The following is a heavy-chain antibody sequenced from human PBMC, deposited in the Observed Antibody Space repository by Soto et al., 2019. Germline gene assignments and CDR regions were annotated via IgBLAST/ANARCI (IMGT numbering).Heavy chain of an antibody. Sequence: GGSLRLSCAASGFTFSSYGMHWVRQAPGKGLEWVAVISYDGSNKYYADSVKGRFTISRDNSKNTLYLQMNSMRAEDTAVYYCAKDLGYCSGGSCYLVDYWGQGTLVTVSS. CDR3: AKDLGYCSGGSCYLVDY. CDR1: GFTFSSYG. CDR2: ISYDGSNK. D-gene: IGHD2-15*01. J-gene: IGHJ4*02. V-gene: IGHV3-30*18.